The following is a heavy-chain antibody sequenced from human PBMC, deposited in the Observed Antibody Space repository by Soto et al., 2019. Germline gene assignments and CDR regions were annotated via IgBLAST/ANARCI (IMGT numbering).Heavy chain of an antibody. Sequence: QVQLVQSGAEVKKPGASVKVSCKASGYTFTGYYMHWVRQAPGQGLEWMGWINPNSGGTNYAQKFQGRVTMTRDTSISTAYMELSRLRSDDTAVYYCARDLYDFWSGYGFSHPPSENYYGMDVWGQGTTVTVSS. D-gene: IGHD3-3*01. J-gene: IGHJ6*02. CDR3: ARDLYDFWSGYGFSHPPSENYYGMDV. CDR1: GYTFTGYY. V-gene: IGHV1-2*02. CDR2: INPNSGGT.